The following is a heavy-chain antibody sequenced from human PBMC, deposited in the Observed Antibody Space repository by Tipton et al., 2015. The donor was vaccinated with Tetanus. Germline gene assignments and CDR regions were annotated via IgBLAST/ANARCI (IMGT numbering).Heavy chain of an antibody. CDR2: IWYDGTTK. D-gene: IGHD2/OR15-2a*01. V-gene: IGHV3-33*01. Sequence: SLRLSCLASGFSSSTYNFHWVRQAPGKGLEWVANIWYDGTTKFYADSVKGRFTISRDNAKNTLFLQMNNLRAEDTAVYFCARETSLTTSYWGQGTLVTVSS. J-gene: IGHJ1*01. CDR3: ARETSLTTSY. CDR1: GFSSSTYN.